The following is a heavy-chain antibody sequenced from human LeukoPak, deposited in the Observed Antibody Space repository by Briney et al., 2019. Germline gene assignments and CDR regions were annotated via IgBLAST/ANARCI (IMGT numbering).Heavy chain of an antibody. CDR3: ARDLSLVTIFGVVIDKYFDY. J-gene: IGHJ4*02. V-gene: IGHV3-11*04. CDR2: ISSSGSTI. D-gene: IGHD3-3*01. CDR1: GFTFGDYY. Sequence: GGSLRLSCAASGFTFGDYYMSWIRQAPGKGLEWVSYISSSGSTIYYADSVKGRFTISRDNAKNSLYLQMNSLRAEDTAVYYCARDLSLVTIFGVVIDKYFDYWGQGTLVTVSS.